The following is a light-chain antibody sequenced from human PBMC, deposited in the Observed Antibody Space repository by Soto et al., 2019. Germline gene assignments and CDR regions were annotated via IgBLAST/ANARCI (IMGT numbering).Light chain of an antibody. CDR2: AAS. V-gene: IGKV3-15*01. CDR3: HQYNSWPLYT. Sequence: EIVRTQSPATLSVSPGERATLSCRASQSVTRNLAWYQHKSGQPTRLLSYAASTRATGIPARFSGSGSGTEFTLTISSLQSEEFAVYYCHQYNSWPLYTVGQGTKRDIK. J-gene: IGKJ2*01. CDR1: QSVTRN.